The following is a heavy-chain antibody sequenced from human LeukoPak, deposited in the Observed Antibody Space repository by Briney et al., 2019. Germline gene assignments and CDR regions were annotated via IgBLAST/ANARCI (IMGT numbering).Heavy chain of an antibody. CDR1: GYTFTSFG. CDR2: ISANNGNT. V-gene: IGHV1-18*01. Sequence: ASVKVSCKASGYTFTSFGISWVRQAPGQGLEWMGWISANNGNTKYGQKLQGRVTMTTDTSTSTAYMELRSLRSDDTAVYYCARERQDSSSSVDYWGQGTLVTVSS. J-gene: IGHJ4*02. CDR3: ARERQDSSSSVDY. D-gene: IGHD6-6*01.